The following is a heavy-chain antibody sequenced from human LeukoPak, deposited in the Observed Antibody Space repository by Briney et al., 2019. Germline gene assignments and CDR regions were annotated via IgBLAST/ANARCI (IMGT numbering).Heavy chain of an antibody. CDR2: ISSSGTI. Sequence: GGSLRLSCAASGFTLGYYSMNWVRQAPGNGLAWLSYISSSGTIYYADSVKGRFTISRDNAKNSLYLQMNSLRDEDTAVYYCGRGLYGSGSHYFDQWGQGTLVTVSS. CDR3: GRGLYGSGSHYFDQ. V-gene: IGHV3-48*02. D-gene: IGHD3-10*01. CDR1: GFTLGYYS. J-gene: IGHJ4*02.